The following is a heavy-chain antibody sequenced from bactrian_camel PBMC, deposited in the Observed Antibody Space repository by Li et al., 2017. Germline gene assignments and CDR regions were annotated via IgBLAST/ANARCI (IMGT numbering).Heavy chain of an antibody. D-gene: IGHD2*01. CDR3: AADSFSPRYCSGNPMGTDFAD. J-gene: IGHJ6*01. Sequence: HVQLVESGGGSAQPGGSLRLSCAASGFPFSVYYMHWVRQAPRKGLEWVSSVYSDGTYTYYADSVKGRFTISRDNAKNTVYLQMNSLKPVDSGMYYCAADSFSPRYCSGNPMGTDFADWGQGTQVTVS. CDR2: VYSDGTYT. V-gene: IGHV3S6*01. CDR1: GFPFSVYY.